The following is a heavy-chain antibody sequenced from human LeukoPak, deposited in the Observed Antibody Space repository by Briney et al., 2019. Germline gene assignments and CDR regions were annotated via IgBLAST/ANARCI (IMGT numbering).Heavy chain of an antibody. D-gene: IGHD5-12*01. CDR3: AKSTPSGLGVVGH. CDR1: GFPFSSYA. V-gene: IGHV3-23*01. CDR2: ISGNDGGT. J-gene: IGHJ4*02. Sequence: GGSLRLSCAASGFPFSSYAMSWVRQAPGKGLEWVSGISGNDGGTFYADSVKGRFTISRDNSKNTLYLQMHSLRAEETGIYFCAKSTPSGLGVVGHWGQGTLVTVSS.